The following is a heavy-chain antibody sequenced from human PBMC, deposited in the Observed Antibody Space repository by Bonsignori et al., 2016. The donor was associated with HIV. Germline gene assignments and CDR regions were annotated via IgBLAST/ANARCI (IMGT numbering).Heavy chain of an antibody. V-gene: IGHV1-2*02. D-gene: IGHD6-19*01. CDR3: ARDLSPHSGRAFDV. CDR2: INANSGGT. J-gene: IGHJ3*01. Sequence: WVRQAPGQGLEWMGWINANSGGTDYAQKFQGRVTMTRDTSISTTYMALSGLRSDDTALYYCARDLSPHSGRAFDVWGQGTMVTVSS.